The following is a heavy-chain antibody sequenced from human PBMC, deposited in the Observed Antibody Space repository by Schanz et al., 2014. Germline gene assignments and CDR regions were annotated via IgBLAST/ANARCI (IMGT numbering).Heavy chain of an antibody. CDR2: IWFDGNNK. J-gene: IGHJ3*02. D-gene: IGHD6-19*01. Sequence: QVQLVESGGGVVQPGRSLRLSCATSGFTFSSYGMHWVRQAPGKGLEWVAVIWFDGNNKYYADSVKGRFTISRDTAENSVYLQMNSLRAEDTALYFCATDYSGGGCHIWGQGTMVTVSS. CDR1: GFTFSSYG. V-gene: IGHV3-33*03. CDR3: ATDYSGGGCHI.